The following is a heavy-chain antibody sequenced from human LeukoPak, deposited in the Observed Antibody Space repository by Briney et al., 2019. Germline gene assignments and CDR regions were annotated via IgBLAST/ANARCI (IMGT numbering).Heavy chain of an antibody. CDR2: VSESGGST. CDR1: GFTFSTYA. V-gene: IGHV3-23*01. CDR3: AKDRFTPPSVAGISPFDY. Sequence: PGGSLRLSCVASGFTFSTYAMGWVRQVPGKGLEWVSSVSESGGSTYYADSVKGRFTISRDNSKDTLSLQMNSLRAEDTAVYYCAKDRFTPPSVAGISPFDYWGQGTLVTVSS. J-gene: IGHJ4*02. D-gene: IGHD6-19*01.